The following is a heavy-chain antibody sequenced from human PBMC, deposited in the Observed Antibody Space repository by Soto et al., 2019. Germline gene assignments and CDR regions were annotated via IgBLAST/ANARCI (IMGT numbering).Heavy chain of an antibody. D-gene: IGHD1-26*01. V-gene: IGHV4-59*11. CDR3: ARDGREASGMDV. Sequence: PSETLSLTCTVSGGSIRSHDWSWVRQAPGEGLEWIGHIYYRGSTSYNPSLRSRSTISVDTSNNQFSLKLNSVTTADTAVYYCARDGREASGMDVWGQGTKVTVSS. J-gene: IGHJ6*02. CDR2: IYYRGST. CDR1: GGSIRSHD.